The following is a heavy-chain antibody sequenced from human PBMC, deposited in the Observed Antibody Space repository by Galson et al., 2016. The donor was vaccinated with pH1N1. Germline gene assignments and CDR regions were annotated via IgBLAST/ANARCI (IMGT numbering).Heavy chain of an antibody. CDR3: ATAGPLVREILYYSYAMDV. CDR2: ISPIFGSI. D-gene: IGHD3-10*01. Sequence: SCKASGGTFSNSAISWVRQAPGQGLEWMGGISPIFGSINYAQRFQGRVTVSADIFTKTAYMELSSLTYEDTAIYYCATAGPLVREILYYSYAMDVWGQGTTVTVSS. CDR1: GGTFSNSA. J-gene: IGHJ6*02. V-gene: IGHV1-69*06.